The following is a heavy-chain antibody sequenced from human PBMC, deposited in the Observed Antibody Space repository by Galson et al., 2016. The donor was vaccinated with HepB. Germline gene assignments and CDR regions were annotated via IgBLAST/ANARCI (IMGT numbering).Heavy chain of an antibody. Sequence: SLRLSCAASGFTFEDYVIHWVRQAPGKGLEWVSLINWDGSAAFSTDSVKGRFTISRDNRKNSLYLQMNSLTTEDTAFYFCAKACGSDYFFAHWGQATLVTDTS. CDR3: AKACGSDYFFAH. D-gene: IGHD1-26*01. CDR1: GFTFEDYV. J-gene: IGHJ4*02. V-gene: IGHV3-43D*03. CDR2: INWDGSAA.